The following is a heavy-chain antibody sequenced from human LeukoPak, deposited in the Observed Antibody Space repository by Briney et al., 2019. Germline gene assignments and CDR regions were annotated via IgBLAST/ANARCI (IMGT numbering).Heavy chain of an antibody. CDR2: ISSSSSYI. CDR3: ARASYYDFWSGYYNY. Sequence: PGGSLRLSCAASGFTFSSYSMNWVRQAPGKGLGWVSSISSSSSYIYYADSVKGRFTISRDNAKNSLYLQMNSLRAEDTAVYYCARASYYDFWSGYYNYWGQGTLVTVSS. V-gene: IGHV3-21*01. CDR1: GFTFSSYS. J-gene: IGHJ4*02. D-gene: IGHD3-3*01.